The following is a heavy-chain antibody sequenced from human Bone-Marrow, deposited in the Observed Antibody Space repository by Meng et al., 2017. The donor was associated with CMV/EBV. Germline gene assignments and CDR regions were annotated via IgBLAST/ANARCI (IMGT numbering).Heavy chain of an antibody. D-gene: IGHD2-2*01. CDR3: AKPPYCSSTSCGNWFDP. Sequence: GESLKISCAASGFPFSSYAMSWVRQAPGKGLEWVSVIYSGGSSTYYADSVTGRFTIARDNSKNTLYLQMNSLRAEDTAVYYCAKPPYCSSTSCGNWFDPWGQGTLVTVSS. V-gene: IGHV3-23*03. CDR2: IYSGGSST. J-gene: IGHJ5*02. CDR1: GFPFSSYA.